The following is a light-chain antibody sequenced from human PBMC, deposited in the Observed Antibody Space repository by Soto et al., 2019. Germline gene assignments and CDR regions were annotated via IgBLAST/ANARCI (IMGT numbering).Light chain of an antibody. V-gene: IGKV2-30*01. CDR2: WVS. Sequence: DVVMTTSPLSLPVTLGQPASISCRSSQSLVDNDGNTYLTWFQQRPGQSPRRLIYWVSNRDSGFPGRFSGSGEGTDLTLKISRVEAEDVGVYYCLQSTHWPPTFGQGTKVDIK. CDR1: QSLVDNDGNTY. CDR3: LQSTHWPPT. J-gene: IGKJ1*01.